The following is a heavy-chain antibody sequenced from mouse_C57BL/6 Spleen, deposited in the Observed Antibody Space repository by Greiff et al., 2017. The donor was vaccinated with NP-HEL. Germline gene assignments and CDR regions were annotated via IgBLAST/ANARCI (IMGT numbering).Heavy chain of an antibody. CDR2: IYPSDSET. D-gene: IGHD1-1*01. J-gene: IGHJ1*03. Sequence: QVQLQQPGAELVRPGSSVKLSCKASGYTFTSYWMDWVKQRPGQGLEWIGNIYPSDSETHYNQKFKDKATLTVDKSSSTAYMQLSSLTSEDSAVYYGARDYYGSSFYWYFGGWGTGATVTVSS. CDR3: ARDYYGSSFYWYFGG. V-gene: IGHV1-61*01. CDR1: GYTFTSYW.